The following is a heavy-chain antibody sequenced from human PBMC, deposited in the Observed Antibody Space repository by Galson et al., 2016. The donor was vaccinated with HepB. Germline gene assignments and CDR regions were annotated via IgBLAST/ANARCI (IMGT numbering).Heavy chain of an antibody. Sequence: SVKVSCKASGYTFTSYDIHWVRQATGQGLEWMGCMNPNSGNTGYAQKFQGRVTLTRSTSKSTVYMELSSLRSEDRAMYYCARVEYASSTGANRFDYWGQGTLVTVSS. D-gene: IGHD6-6*01. CDR3: ARVEYASSTGANRFDY. CDR2: MNPNSGNT. J-gene: IGHJ4*02. CDR1: GYTFTSYD. V-gene: IGHV1-8*02.